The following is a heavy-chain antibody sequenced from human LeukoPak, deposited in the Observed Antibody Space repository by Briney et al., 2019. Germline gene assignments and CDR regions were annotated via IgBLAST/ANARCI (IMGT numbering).Heavy chain of an antibody. CDR3: ARANSYDSSGHYYEFAY. Sequence: SETLSLTCTVSGGSISRYYWSWIRQPAGKGLEWIGRIHSSGSTNYNPSLKSRVTMSVDTSKNHFSLKLSSVTAADTAVYYCARANSYDSSGHYYEFAYWGQGTLVTVSS. CDR1: GGSISRYY. CDR2: IHSSGST. D-gene: IGHD3-22*01. J-gene: IGHJ4*02. V-gene: IGHV4-4*07.